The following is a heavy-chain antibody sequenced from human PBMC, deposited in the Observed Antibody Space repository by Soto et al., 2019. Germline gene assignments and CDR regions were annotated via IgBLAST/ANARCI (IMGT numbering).Heavy chain of an antibody. J-gene: IGHJ4*02. CDR3: ASLTIFGVVMAFDY. CDR1: GGSISSGGYS. CDR2: IYHSGST. Sequence: SETLSLTCAVSGGSISSGGYSWSWIRQPPGKGLEWIGYIYHSGSTCYNPSLKSRVTISVDRSKNQFSLKLSSVTAADTAVYYCASLTIFGVVMAFDYWGQGTLVTVSS. D-gene: IGHD3-3*01. V-gene: IGHV4-30-2*01.